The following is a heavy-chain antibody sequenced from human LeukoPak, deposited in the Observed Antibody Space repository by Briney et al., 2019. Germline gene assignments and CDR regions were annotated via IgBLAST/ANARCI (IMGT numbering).Heavy chain of an antibody. CDR2: IVPILGTA. CDR3: ARVPQGSSWPYYFDY. D-gene: IGHD6-13*01. J-gene: IGHJ4*02. V-gene: IGHV1-69*04. CDR1: GGTFSTYA. Sequence: ASVKVSCKASGGTFSTYAISWGRQAPGQGLEWVGRIVPILGTANYAQNFQGRVTITADRSTTTAYMELSSLRSEDTAVYYCARVPQGSSWPYYFDYWGQGTLVTVSS.